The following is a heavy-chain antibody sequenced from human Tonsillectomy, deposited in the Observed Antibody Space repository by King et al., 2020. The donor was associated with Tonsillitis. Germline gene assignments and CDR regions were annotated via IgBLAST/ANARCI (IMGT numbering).Heavy chain of an antibody. V-gene: IGHV4-59*01. J-gene: IGHJ4*02. D-gene: IGHD3-10*01. Sequence: VQLQESGPGLVKPSETLSLTCTVSGGSISTYYWSWIRQPPGKGLEWIGYIYYTGSTNYNPSLKSRVTISVDTSKNQFSLKLSSVTAADTAVYYCARDGDYNGSGSLDYWGQGTLVTVSS. CDR1: GGSISTYY. CDR2: IYYTGST. CDR3: ARDGDYNGSGSLDY.